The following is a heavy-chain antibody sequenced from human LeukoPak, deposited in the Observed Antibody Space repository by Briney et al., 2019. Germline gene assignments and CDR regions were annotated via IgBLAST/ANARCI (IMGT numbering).Heavy chain of an antibody. J-gene: IGHJ3*01. D-gene: IGHD6-6*01. Sequence: GGSLRLSCAASGFTLSSYSMNWVRQAPGKGLEWVSYISSSSSTIYYADSVKGRFTISRDNAKNSLYLQINSLRAEDTAVYYCARSSYSSSSSVWGQGTMVTVSS. V-gene: IGHV3-48*01. CDR1: GFTLSSYS. CDR2: ISSSSSTI. CDR3: ARSSYSSSSSV.